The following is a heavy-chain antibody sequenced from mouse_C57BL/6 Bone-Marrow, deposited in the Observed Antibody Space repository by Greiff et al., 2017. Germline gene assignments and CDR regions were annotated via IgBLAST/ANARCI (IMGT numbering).Heavy chain of an antibody. J-gene: IGHJ1*02. D-gene: IGHD2-3*01. Sequence: EVKVVESGGGLVQPGGSLKLSCAASGFTFSDYYMCWVRQTPEKRLEWVAYMSNGGGSNYYPDTVKGRFTISRDNANNTLYLQMTRLKSEDTAMYYCARGWLLGYFDVWGTWTTVPVSS. CDR3: ARGWLLGYFDV. V-gene: IGHV5-12*01. CDR1: GFTFSDYY. CDR2: MSNGGGSN.